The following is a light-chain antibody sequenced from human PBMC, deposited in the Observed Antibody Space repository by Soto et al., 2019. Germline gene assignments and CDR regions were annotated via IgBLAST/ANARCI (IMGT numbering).Light chain of an antibody. CDR1: QSVLYSSNNKNY. Sequence: DIVMTQSPDSLAVSLGERATINCKSSQSVLYSSNNKNYLAWYQQKPGQPPKLLIYWASTRESGVPDRFSGSWRGIDFTLTISSLQAEDVAVYYCQQYYSTLYTFGQGTKLEIK. J-gene: IGKJ2*01. V-gene: IGKV4-1*01. CDR3: QQYYSTLYT. CDR2: WAS.